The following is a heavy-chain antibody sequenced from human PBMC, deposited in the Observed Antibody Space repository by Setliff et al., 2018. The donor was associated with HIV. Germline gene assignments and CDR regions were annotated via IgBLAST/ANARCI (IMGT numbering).Heavy chain of an antibody. CDR1: GYTLTELS. V-gene: IGHV1-24*01. J-gene: IGHJ4*02. D-gene: IGHD6-19*01. Sequence: ASVKVSCKVSGYTLTELSMHWVRQAPGKGLEWMGRFDPEDGDTIYAQKFQGRVTMTEDTSADTAYMPLSSLRSEDTAVYYCATAKEVWLAEGGFDYWGQGTRVTAPQ. CDR2: FDPEDGDT. CDR3: ATAKEVWLAEGGFDY.